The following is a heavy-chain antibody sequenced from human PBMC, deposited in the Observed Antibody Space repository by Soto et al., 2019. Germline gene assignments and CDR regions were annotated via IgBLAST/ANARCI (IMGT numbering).Heavy chain of an antibody. CDR1: GDSVSSNSAA. CDR3: ARESIEPRPSGFDY. Sequence: SQTLSLTCAISGDSVSSNSAAWNWIRQSPSRGLEWLGRTYYRSKWYNDYAVSVKSRITINPDTSKNQFSLQLNSVTPEDTDVYPCARESIEPRPSGFDYWGQGTLVTVSS. D-gene: IGHD6-6*01. CDR2: TYYRSKWYN. J-gene: IGHJ4*02. V-gene: IGHV6-1*01.